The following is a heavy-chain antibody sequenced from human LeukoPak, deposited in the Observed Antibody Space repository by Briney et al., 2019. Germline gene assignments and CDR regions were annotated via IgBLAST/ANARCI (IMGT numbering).Heavy chain of an antibody. Sequence: GGSLRLSCSASGFTFSSYSMNWVRQAPGKGLEWVSSISSSSSYIYYADSVKGRFTISRDNAKNSLYLQMNSLRAEDTAVYYCARMGTHSSSWSMGDYWGQGTLVTVSS. D-gene: IGHD6-13*01. CDR3: ARMGTHSSSWSMGDY. J-gene: IGHJ4*02. CDR1: GFTFSSYS. CDR2: ISSSSSYI. V-gene: IGHV3-21*01.